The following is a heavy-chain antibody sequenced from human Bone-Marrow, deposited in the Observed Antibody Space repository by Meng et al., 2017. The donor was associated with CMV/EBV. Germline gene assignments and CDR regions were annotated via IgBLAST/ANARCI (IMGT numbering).Heavy chain of an antibody. Sequence: GESLKIYCAASGFTFSSYGMHWVRQAPGKGLEWVAFIRYDGSNKYYADSVKGRFTISRDNSKNTLYLQMNSLRAEDTAVYYCAKDYYYGSGSYYYFDYWGQGTLVTVSS. CDR3: AKDYYYGSGSYYYFDY. D-gene: IGHD3-10*01. J-gene: IGHJ4*02. CDR2: IRYDGSNK. V-gene: IGHV3-30*02. CDR1: GFTFSSYG.